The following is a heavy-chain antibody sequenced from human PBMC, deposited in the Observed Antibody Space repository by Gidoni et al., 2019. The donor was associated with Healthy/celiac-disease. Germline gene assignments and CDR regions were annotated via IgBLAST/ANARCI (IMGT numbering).Heavy chain of an antibody. CDR2: ISYDGSNK. CDR1: GFTFSSYA. V-gene: IGHV3-30-3*01. D-gene: IGHD2-15*01. J-gene: IGHJ4*02. CDR3: AREGVVVVADYYFDY. Sequence: QVQLVESGGGVVQPGRSLRLSCAASGFTFSSYAMHWVRQAPGKGLEWVAVISYDGSNKYYADSVKGQFTISRDNSKNTLYLQMNSLRAEDTAVYYCAREGVVVVADYYFDYWGQGTLVTVSS.